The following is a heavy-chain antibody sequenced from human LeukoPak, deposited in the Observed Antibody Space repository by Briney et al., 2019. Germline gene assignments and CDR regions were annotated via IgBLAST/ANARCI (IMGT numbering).Heavy chain of an antibody. D-gene: IGHD2-2*01. V-gene: IGHV1-18*01. J-gene: IGHJ4*02. CDR1: GYSFISYG. Sequence: ASVQVSCKASGYSFISYGISWVRQAPGQGLEWMGWISAYNGNTNYAQKLQGRVTMTTDTSTSTAYMELRSLTSDDTAVYYCARVGAYCTSTSCLDYWGQGTLVTVSS. CDR2: ISAYNGNT. CDR3: ARVGAYCTSTSCLDY.